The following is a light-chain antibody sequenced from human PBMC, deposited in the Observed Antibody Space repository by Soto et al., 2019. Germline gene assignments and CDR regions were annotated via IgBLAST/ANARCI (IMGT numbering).Light chain of an antibody. Sequence: DIQMTQSPSTLYASVGYRVTITSLASQSISSWLAWYQQKPGKAPKLLIYKASSLESGVPSRFSGSGSGTEFTLTISSLQPDDFATYYCQQYNSYSQTFGQGTKVDI. V-gene: IGKV1-5*03. J-gene: IGKJ1*01. CDR1: QSISSW. CDR3: QQYNSYSQT. CDR2: KAS.